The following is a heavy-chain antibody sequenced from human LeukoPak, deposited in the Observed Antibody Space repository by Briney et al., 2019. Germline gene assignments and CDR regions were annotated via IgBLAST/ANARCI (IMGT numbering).Heavy chain of an antibody. J-gene: IGHJ4*02. D-gene: IGHD3-16*02. Sequence: PGGSLRLSCAASGFTFSSYSMNWVRQAPGKGLEWVSSISGSSSYIYYADSVKGRFTISRDNAKNSLYLQMNSLRAEDTAVYYCAREGYDYVWGSYRYTKEFDYWGQGTLVTVSS. CDR2: ISGSSSYI. V-gene: IGHV3-21*01. CDR3: AREGYDYVWGSYRYTKEFDY. CDR1: GFTFSSYS.